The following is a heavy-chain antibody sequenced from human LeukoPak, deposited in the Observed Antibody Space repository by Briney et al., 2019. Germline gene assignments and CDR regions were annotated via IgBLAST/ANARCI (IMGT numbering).Heavy chain of an antibody. CDR3: ARALPSAHDFWSGYYTGGPWFDP. D-gene: IGHD3-3*01. V-gene: IGHV3-7*01. J-gene: IGHJ5*02. Sequence: PGGSLRLSCAASGFTFSNYWMTWVRQAPGKGLEWVAHIKEDGGEKHYVDPVKGRFTISRDNAKNSLYLQMNSLRAEDTAVYYCARALPSAHDFWSGYYTGGPWFDPWGQGTLVTVSS. CDR1: GFTFSNYW. CDR2: IKEDGGEK.